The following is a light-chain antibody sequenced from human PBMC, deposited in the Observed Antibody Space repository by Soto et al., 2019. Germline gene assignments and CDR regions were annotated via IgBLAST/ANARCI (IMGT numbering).Light chain of an antibody. CDR3: SSYAGSNTDVV. J-gene: IGLJ2*01. CDR1: RSDVGGYGY. CDR2: EVT. V-gene: IGLV2-8*01. Sequence: QSALIQPPSASGSPGQSVTISCTGTRSDVGGYGYVSWYQQYPGKAPKLMIYEVTKRPSGVPDRFSGSKSGNTASLTVSGRQTEDEADYYCSSYAGSNTDVVFGGGTKVTVL.